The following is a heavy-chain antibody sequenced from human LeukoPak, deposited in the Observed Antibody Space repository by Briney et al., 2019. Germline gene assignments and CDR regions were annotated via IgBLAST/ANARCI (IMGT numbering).Heavy chain of an antibody. J-gene: IGHJ1*01. CDR1: GYTFSSYD. V-gene: IGHV1-8*01. CDR3: ARGLRDSSGREYFQH. CDR2: MNPNSGNT. Sequence: ASVKVSCKASGYTFSSYDINWVRQATGQGLEWMGWMNPNSGNTGYAQKFQGRVTMTRNTSMSTAYMELSSLRSEDTAVYYCARGLRDSSGREYFQHWGQGTLVTVSS. D-gene: IGHD3-22*01.